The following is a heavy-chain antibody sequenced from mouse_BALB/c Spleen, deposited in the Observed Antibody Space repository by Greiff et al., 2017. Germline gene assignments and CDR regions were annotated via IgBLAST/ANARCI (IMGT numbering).Heavy chain of an antibody. CDR1: GYSFTSYY. Sequence: EVQLQQSGPELMKPGASVKISCKASGYSFTSYYMHWVKQSHGKSLEWIGYIDPFNGGTSYNQKFKGKATLTVDKSSSTAYMHLSSLTSEDSAVYYCTRGKFAYWGQGTLVTVSA. CDR3: TRGKFAY. V-gene: IGHV1-28*01. CDR2: IDPFNGGT. J-gene: IGHJ3*01.